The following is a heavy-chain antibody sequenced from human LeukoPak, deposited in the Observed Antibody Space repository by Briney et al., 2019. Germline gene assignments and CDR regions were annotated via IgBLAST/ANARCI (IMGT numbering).Heavy chain of an antibody. CDR3: ARCHSSSSGDY. Sequence: GRSLRLSCAASGLTFSSYCMSWVRQAPGKGLEWVANIQEGGGEKYYVDSVKGRFTISRDNAKNTLFLQMNSLRAEDTAVYYCARCHSSSSGDYWGQGTLVTVSS. J-gene: IGHJ4*02. V-gene: IGHV3-7*03. CDR1: GLTFSSYC. D-gene: IGHD6-6*01. CDR2: IQEGGGEK.